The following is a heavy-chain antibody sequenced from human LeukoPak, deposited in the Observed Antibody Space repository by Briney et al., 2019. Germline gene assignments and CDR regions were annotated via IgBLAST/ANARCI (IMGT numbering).Heavy chain of an antibody. V-gene: IGHV4-31*03. CDR2: IYYSGST. D-gene: IGHD5-18*01. CDR1: GGSISSGGYY. CDR3: ASTDALAQNSYGYVFDY. J-gene: IGHJ4*02. Sequence: PSETLSLTCTVSGGSISSGGYYWSWIRQHPGKGLGWIGYIYYSGSTYYNPSLKSRVTISVDTSKNQFSLKLSSVTAADTAVYYCASTDALAQNSYGYVFDYWGQGTLVTVSS.